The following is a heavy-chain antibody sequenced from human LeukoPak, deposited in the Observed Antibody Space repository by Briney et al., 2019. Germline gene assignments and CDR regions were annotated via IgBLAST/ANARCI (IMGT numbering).Heavy chain of an antibody. CDR3: TTGDCSGDSCYSEYFDY. CDR1: GFTFSTYS. CDR2: ISTDSSYI. J-gene: IGHJ4*02. Sequence: GGSLRLSCAASGFTFSTYSMHWVRQAPGKGLEWVSSISTDSSYIYYADSVKGRFTISRDNAKSSLYLQMNGLKTEDTAVYYCTTGDCSGDSCYSEYFDYWGQGTLVTVSS. V-gene: IGHV3-21*03. D-gene: IGHD2-15*01.